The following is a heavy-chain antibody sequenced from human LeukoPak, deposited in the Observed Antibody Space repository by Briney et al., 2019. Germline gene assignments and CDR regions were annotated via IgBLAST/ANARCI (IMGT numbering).Heavy chain of an antibody. J-gene: IGHJ4*02. V-gene: IGHV3-23*01. CDR2: ISGSGGST. CDR1: GFTFSSYA. CDR3: ARAHDCSGGSCYSGYFDY. Sequence: GGSLRLSCAASGFTFSSYAMSWVRQAPGKGLEWVSAISGSGGSTYYADSVKGRFTISRDNSKNTLYLQMNSLRAEDTAVYYCARAHDCSGGSCYSGYFDYWGQGTLVTVSS. D-gene: IGHD2-15*01.